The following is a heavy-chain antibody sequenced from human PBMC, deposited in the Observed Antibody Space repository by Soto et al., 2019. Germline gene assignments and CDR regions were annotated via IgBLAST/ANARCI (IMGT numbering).Heavy chain of an antibody. CDR2: IYYSGST. V-gene: IGHV4-31*03. J-gene: IGHJ6*03. CDR1: GGSISSGGYY. D-gene: IGHD4-17*01. Sequence: SETLSLTCTVSGGSISSGGYYWSWIRQHPGKGLEWIGYIYYSGSTYYNPSLKSRVTISVDTSKNQFSLKLSSVTAADTAVYYCARSDYGDSNMDVWGKGTTVTVSS. CDR3: ARSDYGDSNMDV.